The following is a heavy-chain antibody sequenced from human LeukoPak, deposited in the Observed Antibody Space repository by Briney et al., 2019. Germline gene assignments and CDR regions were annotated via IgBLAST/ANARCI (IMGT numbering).Heavy chain of an antibody. V-gene: IGHV6-1*01. J-gene: IGHJ3*02. CDR1: GDSVSSNGAA. CDR2: TYYRSKWYN. Sequence: SQTLSLTCAISGDSVSSNGAAWNWIRQSPSRGLEWLGRTYYRSKWYNDYAVSVKRRITINPDTSKNQFSLQLNSVTPEDTAIYYCARSSSSGDYRNDAFDIWGQGTMVTVS. D-gene: IGHD3-22*01. CDR3: ARSSSSGDYRNDAFDI.